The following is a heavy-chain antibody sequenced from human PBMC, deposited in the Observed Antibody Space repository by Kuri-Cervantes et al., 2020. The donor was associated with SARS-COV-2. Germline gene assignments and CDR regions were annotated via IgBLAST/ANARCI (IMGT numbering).Heavy chain of an antibody. CDR1: GGSISSSSYY. D-gene: IGHD1-14*01. J-gene: IGHJ6*03. Sequence: GSLRLSCTVSGGSISSSSYYWGWIRQPPGKGLEWIGSIYYSGSTNYNPSLKSRVTISVDTSKDQFSLKLSSVTAADTAVYYCARDKGTYKKSYYYYYMDVWGKGTTVTVSS. V-gene: IGHV4-39*07. CDR2: IYYSGST. CDR3: ARDKGTYKKSYYYYYMDV.